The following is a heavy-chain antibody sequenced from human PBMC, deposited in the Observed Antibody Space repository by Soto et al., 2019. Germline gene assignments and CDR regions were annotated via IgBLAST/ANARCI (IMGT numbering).Heavy chain of an antibody. Sequence: QVQLVESGGGVVQPGRSLRLSCAASGFTFSSYGMHWVRQAPGKGLEWVAVISYDGSNKYYADSVKGRFTISRDNYKNTLYLQMNSLRAEDTAVYYCAKDMYSGSYYYYYGMDVWGQGTTVTVSS. D-gene: IGHD1-26*01. CDR1: GFTFSSYG. CDR2: ISYDGSNK. CDR3: AKDMYSGSYYYYYGMDV. J-gene: IGHJ6*02. V-gene: IGHV3-30*18.